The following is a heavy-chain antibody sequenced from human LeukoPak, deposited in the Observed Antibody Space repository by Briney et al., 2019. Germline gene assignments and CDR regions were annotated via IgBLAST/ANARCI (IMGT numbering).Heavy chain of an antibody. CDR2: IRSKAYGGTT. CDR3: TRKRSVDIGLMVYGDYMDV. J-gene: IGHJ6*03. V-gene: IGHV3-49*04. CDR1: GFTFGDYA. D-gene: IGHD2-8*01. Sequence: PGRSLRLSCTASGFTFGDYAMSWVRQAPRKGLEWVGFIRSKAYGGTTEYASSVKGRFTISRDDYKSIAYLQMNSLKPEDTAVYYCTRKRSVDIGLMVYGDYMDVWGKGTTVTVSS.